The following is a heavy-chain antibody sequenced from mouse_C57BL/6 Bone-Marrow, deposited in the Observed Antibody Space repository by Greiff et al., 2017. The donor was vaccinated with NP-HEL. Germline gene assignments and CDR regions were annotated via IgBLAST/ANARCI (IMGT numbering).Heavy chain of an antibody. Sequence: DVKLVESGAELVRPGASVKLSCTASGFNIKDYYMHWVKQRPEQGLEWIGRIDPEDGDTEYAPKFQGKATMTADTSSNTAYLQLSSLTSEDTAVYYCTTSYEVDYYFDYWGQGTTHTVSS. D-gene: IGHD1-1*01. CDR1: GFNIKDYY. V-gene: IGHV14-1*01. CDR2: IDPEDGDT. CDR3: TTSYEVDYYFDY. J-gene: IGHJ2*01.